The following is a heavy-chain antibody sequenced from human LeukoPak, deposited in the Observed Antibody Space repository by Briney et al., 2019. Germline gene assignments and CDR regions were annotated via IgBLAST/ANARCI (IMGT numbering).Heavy chain of an antibody. CDR2: IKQGGSEI. CDR1: GFTFSSHW. V-gene: IGHV3-7*01. CDR3: ARGRGDY. Sequence: GGSLRLSCAASGFTFSSHWMNWVRQAPGKGLEWVANIKQGGSEIYYVDSVKGRFTISRDDAKNSLYLQMNSLRDEDTAVYYCARGRGDYWGQGTLVTVSS. J-gene: IGHJ4*02.